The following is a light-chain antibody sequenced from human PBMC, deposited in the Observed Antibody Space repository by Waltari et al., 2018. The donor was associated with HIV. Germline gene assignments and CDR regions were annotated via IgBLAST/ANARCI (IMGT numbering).Light chain of an antibody. Sequence: DTVMTQSPLSLPVTPGEPASISCRSSQSLLHTNGYNYLDWYLQKPGQSPQLLIYLGSNRASGVPDRFSGSGSGTDFTLKISRVEAEDIGVYYCMQGLQTPGVTFGQGTRLDIK. J-gene: IGKJ5*01. V-gene: IGKV2-28*01. CDR1: QSLLHTNGYNY. CDR3: MQGLQTPGVT. CDR2: LGS.